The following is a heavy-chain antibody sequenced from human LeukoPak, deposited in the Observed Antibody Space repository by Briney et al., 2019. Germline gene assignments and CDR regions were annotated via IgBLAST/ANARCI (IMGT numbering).Heavy chain of an antibody. CDR2: IYQSGDT. CDR1: GGSISSGGYY. V-gene: IGHV4-30-2*01. D-gene: IGHD3-3*01. CDR3: ARRAWSGYSFDAFDI. Sequence: SETLSLTCTVSGGSISSGGYYWSWIRQPPGKGLEWIAYIYQSGDTYYNPSLKSQVTVSADRSKNQFSLKLSSVTAADTAVYYCARRAWSGYSFDAFDIWGQGTMVTVSS. J-gene: IGHJ3*02.